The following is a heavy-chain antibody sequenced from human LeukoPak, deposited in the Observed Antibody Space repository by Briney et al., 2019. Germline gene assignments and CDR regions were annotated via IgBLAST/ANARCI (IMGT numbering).Heavy chain of an antibody. CDR3: AREAVITIKRLDP. J-gene: IGHJ5*02. CDR1: GGSISSYY. Sequence: SETLSLTCTVSGGSISSYYWSWSRQPPGKGLEWIGYIYYNGSTNYNPSLKSRVTISLDTSNNQFSLKLSSVTAADTAVYYCAREAVITIKRLDPWGQGTLVTVSS. CDR2: IYYNGST. V-gene: IGHV4-4*08. D-gene: IGHD3-3*01.